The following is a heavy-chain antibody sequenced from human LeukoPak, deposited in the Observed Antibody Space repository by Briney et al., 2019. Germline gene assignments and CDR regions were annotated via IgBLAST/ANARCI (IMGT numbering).Heavy chain of an antibody. Sequence: GGSLRLSCAASGFTVRSNYMSWVRQAPGKGLEWVSVIYSGGSTHYADSVKGRFTISRDNSKNTLYLQMNSLRDEDTAVYYCARGRGQLPVSRGALDIWGQGTMVTVSS. D-gene: IGHD2-2*01. CDR3: ARGRGQLPVSRGALDI. CDR1: GFTVRSNY. V-gene: IGHV3-66*01. CDR2: IYSGGST. J-gene: IGHJ3*02.